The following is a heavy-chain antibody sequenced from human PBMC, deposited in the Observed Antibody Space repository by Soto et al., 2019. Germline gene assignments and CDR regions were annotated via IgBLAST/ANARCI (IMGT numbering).Heavy chain of an antibody. CDR3: ARGITSGYYYDSSGYYQFDY. V-gene: IGHV4-59*01. CDR2: IYYSGST. J-gene: IGHJ4*02. CDR1: GGSISSYY. D-gene: IGHD3-22*01. Sequence: SETLSLTCTVSGGSISSYYWSWIRQPPGKGLEWIGYIYYSGSTNYNPSLKSRVTISVDTSKNQFSLKLSSVTAADTAVYYCARGITSGYYYDSSGYYQFDYWGQGTLVTVSS.